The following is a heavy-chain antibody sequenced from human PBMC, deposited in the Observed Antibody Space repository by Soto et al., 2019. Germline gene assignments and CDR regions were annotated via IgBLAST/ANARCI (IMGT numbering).Heavy chain of an antibody. V-gene: IGHV1-3*01. Sequence: ASVKVSCKASGDTFNFYSINWVRQAPGQRLEWMGWINAGNGNTKYSQKFQGRVTITRDTSASTAYMELSSLRSEDTAVYYCAKDYYDSSGYYPPALLFDYWGQGTLVTVSS. D-gene: IGHD3-22*01. CDR1: GDTFNFYS. CDR3: AKDYYDSSGYYPPALLFDY. CDR2: INAGNGNT. J-gene: IGHJ4*02.